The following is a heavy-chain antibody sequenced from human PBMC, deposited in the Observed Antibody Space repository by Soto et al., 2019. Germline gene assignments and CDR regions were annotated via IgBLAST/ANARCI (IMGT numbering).Heavy chain of an antibody. CDR1: GVTVSSYH. CDR2: IYSGGKT. CDR3: VRGLDSTSWRMDV. Sequence: EVQLVESGGGLVQPGGSLRLSCAASGVTVSSYHMSWVRQVPGKGLELVSVIYSGGKTYYADSVKGRFTISRDNSKNTLYFQMNSLRTEDTAMYYCVRGLDSTSWRMDVWGEGTTVTVSS. D-gene: IGHD1-1*01. V-gene: IGHV3-66*01. J-gene: IGHJ6*03.